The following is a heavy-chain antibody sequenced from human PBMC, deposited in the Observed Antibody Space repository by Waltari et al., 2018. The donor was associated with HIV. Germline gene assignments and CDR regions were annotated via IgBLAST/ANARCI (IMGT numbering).Heavy chain of an antibody. V-gene: IGHV3-48*01. CDR1: GFTFGTYS. CDR3: ARDITLTPGPDY. Sequence: EVHLVESGGGPVQPGGSLRLSWAASGFTFGTYSMNWVRQAPGKGLEWISYISSTSTTIFYADPVKGRFTISRDNAKNSLDLQMNNLRAEDTAVYYCARDITLTPGPDYWGQGTLVTVSS. J-gene: IGHJ4*02. D-gene: IGHD3-16*01. CDR2: ISSTSTTI.